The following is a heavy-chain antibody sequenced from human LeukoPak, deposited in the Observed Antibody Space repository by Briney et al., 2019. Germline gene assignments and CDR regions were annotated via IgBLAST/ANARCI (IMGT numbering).Heavy chain of an antibody. V-gene: IGHV3-48*03. D-gene: IGHD2-15*01. J-gene: IGHJ6*02. Sequence: PGGSLRLSCAASGFTFSSYEMNWVRQAPGKGLDWVSYISSSGNTINYADSVKGRFTISRDNAENSLYLQMNSLRAEDTALYYCARVVVAPTHMDVWGQGTTVGVSS. CDR3: ARVVVAPTHMDV. CDR2: ISSSGNTI. CDR1: GFTFSSYE.